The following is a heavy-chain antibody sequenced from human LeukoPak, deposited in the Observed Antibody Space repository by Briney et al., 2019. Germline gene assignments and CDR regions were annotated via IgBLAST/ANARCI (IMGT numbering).Heavy chain of an antibody. CDR1: RFSFSSNS. CDR3: ARDPPYSGYENQVDY. D-gene: IGHD5-12*01. V-gene: IGHV3-21*01. J-gene: IGHJ4*02. Sequence: GGSLRLSCAAPRFSFSSNSMNWGWQGPQPGLGRVCSISISSSYIYYADSVKSRFTIFRDNAKNSLYLQMNSLRAEDTAVYYCARDPPYSGYENQVDYWGQGTLVTVSS. CDR2: ISISSSYI.